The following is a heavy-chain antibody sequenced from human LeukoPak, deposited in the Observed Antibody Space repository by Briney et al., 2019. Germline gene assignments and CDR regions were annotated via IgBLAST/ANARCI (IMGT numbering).Heavy chain of an antibody. V-gene: IGHV4-59*08. CDR2: IYYSGST. D-gene: IGHD3-22*01. CDR1: GGSISSYY. CDR3: AHDSSGYYFDY. Sequence: SETLSLTCTVSGGSISSYYWSWIRQPPGKGLEWIGYIYYSGSTNYSPSLKSRVTISVDTSKNQFSLKLSSVTAADTAVYYCAHDSSGYYFDYWGQGTLVTVSS. J-gene: IGHJ4*02.